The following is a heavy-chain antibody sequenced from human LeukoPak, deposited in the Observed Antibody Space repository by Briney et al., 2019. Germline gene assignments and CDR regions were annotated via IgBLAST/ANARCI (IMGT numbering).Heavy chain of an antibody. CDR2: IYYSGST. CDR3: ARGGRWLQSGLNY. CDR1: GGSISSYY. V-gene: IGHV4-59*01. D-gene: IGHD5-24*01. J-gene: IGHJ4*02. Sequence: PSETLSLTCTVPGGSISSYYWSWIRQPPGKGLEWIGYIYYSGSTNYNPSLKSRVTISVDTSKNQFSLKLSSVTAADTAVYYCARGGRWLQSGLNYWGQGTLVTVSS.